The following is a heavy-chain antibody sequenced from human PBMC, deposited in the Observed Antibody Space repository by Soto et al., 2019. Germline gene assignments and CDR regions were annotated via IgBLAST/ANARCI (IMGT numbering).Heavy chain of an antibody. D-gene: IGHD5-12*01. CDR1: GFAFRHNY. CDR2: INTGGSPA. V-gene: IGHV3-11*01. J-gene: IGHJ5*02. CDR3: ATRRVSYET. Sequence: PGWSLRLSCTVSGFAFRHNYLTWIRQAPGKGLEWLSYINTGGSPAYYADSVKGRFTISTDIAKKSLYLQMDSLRADDTGVYYCATRRVSYETWGRGSLVIVSA.